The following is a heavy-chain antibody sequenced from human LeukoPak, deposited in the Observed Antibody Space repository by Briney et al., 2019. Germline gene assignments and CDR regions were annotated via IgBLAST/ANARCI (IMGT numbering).Heavy chain of an antibody. CDR3: ARDPKYIVATMGGPTVTTGEFDY. Sequence: PSETLSLTCTVSGGSISSGSYYWSWIRQPAGKGLEWIGRIYTSGSTNYNPSLKSRVTISVDTSKNQFSLKLSSVTAADTAVYYCARDPKYIVATMGGPTVTTGEFDYWGQGTLVTVSS. J-gene: IGHJ4*02. CDR1: GGSISSGSYY. D-gene: IGHD5-12*01. V-gene: IGHV4-61*02. CDR2: IYTSGST.